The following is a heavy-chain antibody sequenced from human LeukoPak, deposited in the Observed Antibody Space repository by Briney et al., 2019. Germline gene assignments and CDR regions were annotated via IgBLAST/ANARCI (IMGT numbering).Heavy chain of an antibody. Sequence: ASVKVSCKASGYTFTCYYMHWVRQAPGQGLEWMGRINPNSGGTNYAQKFQGRVTMTRDTSISTAYMELSRLRSDDTAVYYCARDLLAYSSSSTSEYWGQGTLVTVSS. CDR2: INPNSGGT. CDR1: GYTFTCYY. J-gene: IGHJ4*02. V-gene: IGHV1-2*06. CDR3: ARDLLAYSSSSTSEY. D-gene: IGHD6-6*01.